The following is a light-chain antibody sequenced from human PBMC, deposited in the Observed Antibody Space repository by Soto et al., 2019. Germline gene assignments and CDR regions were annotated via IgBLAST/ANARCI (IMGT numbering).Light chain of an antibody. CDR1: QSISSW. J-gene: IGKJ1*01. Sequence: DIPMTQSPSTLSASVGDRVTITCRASQSISSWLAWYQQKPGKAPKLLIYKASSLESGVPSRFSGGGSGTEFTLTISSLQPDDFATYYCQQYNSYSPWTFGQGTKVEIK. CDR3: QQYNSYSPWT. CDR2: KAS. V-gene: IGKV1-5*03.